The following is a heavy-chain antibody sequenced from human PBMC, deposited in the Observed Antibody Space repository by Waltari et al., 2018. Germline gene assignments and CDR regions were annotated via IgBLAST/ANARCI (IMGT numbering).Heavy chain of an antibody. CDR1: GGTFSSYT. J-gene: IGHJ5*02. CDR3: ARGYSSGPNWFDP. Sequence: QVQLVQSGAEVKKPGSSVKVSCKASGGTFSSYTISWVRQAPGQGLEWMGRIIPILGIANYAQKFQGRVTINADKSTSTAYMELSSLRAEDTAVYYCARGYSSGPNWFDPWGQGTLVTVSS. V-gene: IGHV1-69*02. D-gene: IGHD6-19*01. CDR2: IIPILGIA.